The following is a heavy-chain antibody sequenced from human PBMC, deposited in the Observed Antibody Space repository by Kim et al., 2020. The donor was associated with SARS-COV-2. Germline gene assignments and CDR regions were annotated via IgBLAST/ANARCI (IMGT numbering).Heavy chain of an antibody. CDR1: GFTFSNHW. J-gene: IGHJ5*01. D-gene: IGHD3-10*01. V-gene: IGHV3-7*01. Sequence: GGSLRLSCTASGFTFSNHWMNWVRQAPGKGLEWVANIKPDGTEKYYVGSAKGRFTISRDNAENSVFLQMNSLRAEDTGIYYCAKSRGDMVHADSCGQGTL. CDR3: AKSRGDMVHADS. CDR2: IKPDGTEK.